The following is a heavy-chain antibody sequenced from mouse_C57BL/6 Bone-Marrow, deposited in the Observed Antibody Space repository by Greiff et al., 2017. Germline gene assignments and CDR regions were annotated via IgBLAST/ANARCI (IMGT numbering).Heavy chain of an antibody. V-gene: IGHV3-6*01. D-gene: IGHD1-1*01. CDR1: GYSITSGYY. CDR3: ARGGLLLEGFAY. CDR2: ISYDGSN. Sequence: EVKLQESGPGLVKPSQSLSLTCSVTGYSITSGYYWNWIRQFPGNKLEWMGYISYDGSNNYNPSLKNRISITRDTSKNQFFLKLNSVTTEDTATYYCARGGLLLEGFAYWGQGTLVTVSA. J-gene: IGHJ3*01.